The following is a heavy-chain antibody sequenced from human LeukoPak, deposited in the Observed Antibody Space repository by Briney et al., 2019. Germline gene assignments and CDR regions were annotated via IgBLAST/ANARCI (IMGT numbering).Heavy chain of an antibody. D-gene: IGHD3-3*01. CDR2: ISGSGGST. CDR1: GFTFSSYA. J-gene: IGHJ5*02. Sequence: GGSLRLSCAASGFTFSSYAMSWVRQAPGKGLEWVSAISGSGGSTYYADSVKGRFTISRDNSKNTLYLQMNSLRAEDTAVYYCAKLPSALTIFGVVIPGWFDPWGQGTLVTVSS. CDR3: AKLPSALTIFGVVIPGWFDP. V-gene: IGHV3-23*01.